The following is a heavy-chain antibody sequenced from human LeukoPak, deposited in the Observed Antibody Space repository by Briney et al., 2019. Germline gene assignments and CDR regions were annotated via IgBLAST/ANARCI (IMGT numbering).Heavy chain of an antibody. CDR3: AKSTGYSTTGRDFDS. Sequence: GGSLRLSCAASGFTFSSYAMSWVRQAPGQGLEWVAEISGGGATTFYADTVKGRVTISRDNSKNTLYLHLSSLSAEDTAVYYCAKSTGYSTTGRDFDSWGRGTLVTVSS. J-gene: IGHJ4*02. CDR2: ISGGGATT. D-gene: IGHD6-13*01. CDR1: GFTFSSYA. V-gene: IGHV3-23*01.